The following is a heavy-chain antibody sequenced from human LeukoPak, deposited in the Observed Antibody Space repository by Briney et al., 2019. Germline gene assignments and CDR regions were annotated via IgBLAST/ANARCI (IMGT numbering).Heavy chain of an antibody. CDR2: TIPIFGTA. D-gene: IGHD3-10*01. CDR3: AREGLGGSGSYYNDVFDY. V-gene: IGHV1-69*05. Sequence: SVKVSCKASGGTFSSYAISWVRQAPGQGLEWMGGTIPIFGTANYAQKFQGRVTITTDESTSTVYMELSSLRSEDTAVYYCAREGLGGSGSYYNDVFDYWGQGTLVTVSS. J-gene: IGHJ4*02. CDR1: GGTFSSYA.